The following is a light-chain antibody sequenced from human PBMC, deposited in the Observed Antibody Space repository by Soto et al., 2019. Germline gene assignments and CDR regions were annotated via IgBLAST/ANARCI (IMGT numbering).Light chain of an antibody. Sequence: DLQMTQSPSTLSASVGDRVTITCRASQSISSWLAWYQQKPGKAPKLLIYDASSLESGVPSRLSGSGSGTEFTLTISSLQPDDFATYYCQQYKTFGQGTKVDIK. J-gene: IGKJ1*01. CDR1: QSISSW. CDR2: DAS. CDR3: QQYKT. V-gene: IGKV1-5*01.